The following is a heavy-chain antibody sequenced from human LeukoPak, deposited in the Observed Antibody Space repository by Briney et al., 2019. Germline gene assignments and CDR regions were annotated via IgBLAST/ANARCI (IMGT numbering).Heavy chain of an antibody. Sequence: SETLSLTCAVYGGSFSGYYWSWIRQPRGKGLEWIGEINHSGSTNYNPSLKSRVTISVDTSKNQFSLKLSSVTAADTAVYYCARGYDSLWFDPWGQGTLVTVSS. CDR1: GGSFSGYY. V-gene: IGHV4-34*01. D-gene: IGHD3-22*01. CDR2: INHSGST. CDR3: ARGYDSLWFDP. J-gene: IGHJ5*02.